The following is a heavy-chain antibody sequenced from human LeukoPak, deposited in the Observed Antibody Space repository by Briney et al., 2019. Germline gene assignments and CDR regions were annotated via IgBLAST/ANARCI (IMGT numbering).Heavy chain of an antibody. D-gene: IGHD2-15*01. Sequence: PETLSLTCTVSGGSISSYYWSWIRQPPGKGLEWIGYIYYTGSTNYNPSLKSRVTISVDTSKNQFSLELTSVTAADTAVYYCARQYCSGATCYDDAFDIWGQGTMVTVSS. CDR2: IYYTGST. J-gene: IGHJ3*02. V-gene: IGHV4-59*01. CDR1: GGSISSYY. CDR3: ARQYCSGATCYDDAFDI.